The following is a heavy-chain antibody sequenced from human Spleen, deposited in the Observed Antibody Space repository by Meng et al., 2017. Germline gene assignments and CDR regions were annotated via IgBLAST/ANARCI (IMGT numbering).Heavy chain of an antibody. CDR3: ARVSCSGYYSCWFDP. CDR1: GGSISRGGYY. V-gene: IGHV4-31*03. J-gene: IGHJ5*02. D-gene: IGHD3-22*01. Sequence: GPLHGSGPGLVKPSQTLSLPCTVSGGSISRGGYYWSWIRQHPGKGLEWIGYIYYSGSTYYNPSLKSRVTISVDTSKNQFSLKLSSVTAADTAVYYCARVSCSGYYSCWFDPWGQGTLVTSPQ. CDR2: IYYSGST.